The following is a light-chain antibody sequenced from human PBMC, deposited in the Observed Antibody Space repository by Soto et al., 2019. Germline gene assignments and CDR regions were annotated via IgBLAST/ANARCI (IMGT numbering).Light chain of an antibody. V-gene: IGKV1-5*01. CDR1: QSISRW. CDR2: DVS. CDR3: QQYNDYSAWT. Sequence: DIQMTQSPSTPSASAGDRGTIPCRASQSISRWLAWYQHQPGKAPKLLIYDVSTLESGVPSRFSGTESGTEFTLTISSLRPDDFATYYCQQYNDYSAWTFGQGTKVDIK. J-gene: IGKJ1*01.